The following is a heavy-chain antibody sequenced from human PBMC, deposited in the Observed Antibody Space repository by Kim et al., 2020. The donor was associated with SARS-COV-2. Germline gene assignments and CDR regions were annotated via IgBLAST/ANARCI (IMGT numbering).Heavy chain of an antibody. V-gene: IGHV1-3*01. CDR3: ARDLFHTGFDY. Sequence: NTKFYTQVKGRVTFPRDKSANTASMELSSLGSEDTAVYYCARDLFHTGFDYWGQGTLVAVSS. J-gene: IGHJ4*02. CDR2: NT. D-gene: IGHD2-8*02.